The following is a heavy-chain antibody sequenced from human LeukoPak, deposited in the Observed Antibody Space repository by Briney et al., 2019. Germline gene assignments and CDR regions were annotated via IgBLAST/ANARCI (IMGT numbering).Heavy chain of an antibody. Sequence: PSETLSLTCTVSGGSISSSSYYWGWIRQPPGKGLEWIGSIYYSGSTYYNPPLKSRVTISVDTSKNQFSLKLSSVTAADTAVYYCARPSEGGDIVVVPAAQAFDYWGQGTLVTVSS. CDR3: ARPSEGGDIVVVPAAQAFDY. V-gene: IGHV4-39*07. J-gene: IGHJ4*02. CDR1: GGSISSSSYY. CDR2: IYYSGST. D-gene: IGHD2-2*01.